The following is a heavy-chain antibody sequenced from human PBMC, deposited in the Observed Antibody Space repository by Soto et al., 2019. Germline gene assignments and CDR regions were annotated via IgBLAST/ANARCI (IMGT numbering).Heavy chain of an antibody. CDR1: GGTFSSYA. D-gene: IGHD1-26*01. V-gene: IGHV1-69*13. J-gene: IGHJ6*02. CDR3: ARGTIVGATGGGYYYGMDV. Sequence: SVKVSCKASGGTFSSYAISWVRQAPGQGLEWMGGIIPIFGTANYAQKFQGRVTITADESTSTAYMELSSLRSEDTAVYYCARGTIVGATGGGYYYGMDVWGQGTTVTVSS. CDR2: IIPIFGTA.